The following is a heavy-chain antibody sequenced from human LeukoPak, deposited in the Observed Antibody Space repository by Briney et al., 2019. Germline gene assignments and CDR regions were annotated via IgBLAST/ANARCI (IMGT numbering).Heavy chain of an antibody. V-gene: IGHV1-8*03. CDR1: GYTFTSYD. D-gene: IGHD3-9*01. Sequence: WASVKVSCKASGYTFTSYDINWVRQATGQGLEWMGWMNPNSGNTGYAQKFQGRVTITRNTSISTAYMELSSLRSGDTAVYYCARGSVEDGFLTGYWGFSGINWFDPWGQGTLVTVSS. J-gene: IGHJ5*02. CDR2: MNPNSGNT. CDR3: ARGSVEDGFLTGYWGFSGINWFDP.